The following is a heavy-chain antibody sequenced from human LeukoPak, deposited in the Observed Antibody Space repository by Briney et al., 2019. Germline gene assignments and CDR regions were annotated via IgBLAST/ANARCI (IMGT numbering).Heavy chain of an antibody. J-gene: IGHJ6*03. D-gene: IGHD2-15*01. CDR1: GGSMSGYY. CDR2: IYTFGST. Sequence: SETLSLTCTVSGGSMSGYYWSSIRQTPGKGLEWIGFIYTFGSTKYNPSLKSRVTISGDMSRRQFSLKLTSVTAADTAVYFCARQGGYCSASRCPGGFHYMDVWGKGTTVAVSS. V-gene: IGHV4-4*09. CDR3: ARQGGYCSASRCPGGFHYMDV.